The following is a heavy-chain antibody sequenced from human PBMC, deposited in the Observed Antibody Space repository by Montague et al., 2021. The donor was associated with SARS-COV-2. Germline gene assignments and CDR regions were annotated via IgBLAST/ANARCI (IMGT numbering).Heavy chain of an antibody. CDR2: FSFVGSNR. J-gene: IGHJ4*02. CDR1: GLSVGNSN. D-gene: IGHD1-26*01. Sequence: LRLSCAASGLSVGNSNMHWVRQAPGKGLEWVAVFSFVGSNRYYADSVKGRFTISRDDSENKLHLQMNSLRPEDTAVYYCANWENWGQGTLVIVSS. V-gene: IGHV3-30*18. CDR3: ANWEN.